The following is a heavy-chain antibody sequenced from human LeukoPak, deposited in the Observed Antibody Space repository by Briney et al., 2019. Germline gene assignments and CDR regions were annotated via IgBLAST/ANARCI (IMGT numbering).Heavy chain of an antibody. CDR1: GFTLSSYW. D-gene: IGHD3-16*01. Sequence: GESLTLSCAASGFTLSSYWMSWVSHPPRKWWVWGSRINSHASRTTYADSVKGRFTSSRDNAKSTLYLQMDSLRAEDTAAYVCARATSLTYVGDAFDIWGQGTMVTVSS. CDR2: INSHASRT. J-gene: IGHJ3*02. V-gene: IGHV3-74*01. CDR3: ARATSLTYVGDAFDI.